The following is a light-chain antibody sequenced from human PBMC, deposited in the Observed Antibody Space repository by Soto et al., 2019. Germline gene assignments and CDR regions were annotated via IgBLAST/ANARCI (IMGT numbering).Light chain of an antibody. J-gene: IGKJ1*01. CDR2: PAS. CDR3: QQGYNFPRA. CDR1: QPISSW. V-gene: IGKV1-12*01. Sequence: IQMTQSPSSVSASVGDRFAITCRASQPISSWLAWYQQVPGQAPYLLIYPASTLQSGVPSRFSGSGSGTDFTLTINSLQPEDFATYYCQQGYNFPRAFGQGTKVDIK.